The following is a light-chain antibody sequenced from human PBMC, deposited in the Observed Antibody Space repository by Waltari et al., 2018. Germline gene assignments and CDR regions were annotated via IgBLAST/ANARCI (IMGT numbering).Light chain of an antibody. Sequence: EIVLTQSPGTLSLSLGERATLSCRASQSVSSNYVAWYQQKPGQAPRLLIYGASSRATDIPDRFSGSGSETDVTLTISRLESDDSAVYYCQQYGKSPLFTFGPGTKVEIK. CDR3: QQYGKSPLFT. CDR1: QSVSSNY. CDR2: GAS. J-gene: IGKJ3*01. V-gene: IGKV3-20*01.